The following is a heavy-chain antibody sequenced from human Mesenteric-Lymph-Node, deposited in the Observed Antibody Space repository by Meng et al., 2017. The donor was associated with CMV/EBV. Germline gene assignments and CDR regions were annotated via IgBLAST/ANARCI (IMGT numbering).Heavy chain of an antibody. CDR3: ARDHLDTRGYDY. D-gene: IGHD2-15*01. J-gene: IGHJ4*02. Sequence: ASVKVSCKASGYTFTNNGISWVRQAPGQGLEWRGWISAYNGNTNYAQKLQGRVTMTTDTSTSTAYMELRSLRSEDTAVYYCARDHLDTRGYDYWGQGTLVTVSS. CDR2: ISAYNGNT. CDR1: GYTFTNNG. V-gene: IGHV1-18*04.